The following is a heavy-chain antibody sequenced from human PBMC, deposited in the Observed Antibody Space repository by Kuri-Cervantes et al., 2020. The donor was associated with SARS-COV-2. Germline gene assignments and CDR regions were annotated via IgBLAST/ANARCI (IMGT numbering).Heavy chain of an antibody. Sequence: GGSLRLSCAASGFTFSSYAMSWVRQAPGKGLEWVSAISGSGGSTYYADSVKGRFTISRDNSKNTLYLQMNSLRAEDTAVYYCARRGSMVPGYFDYWGQGTLVTVSS. D-gene: IGHD3-10*01. CDR3: ARRGSMVPGYFDY. CDR1: GFTFSSYA. V-gene: IGHV3-23*01. CDR2: ISGSGGST. J-gene: IGHJ4*02.